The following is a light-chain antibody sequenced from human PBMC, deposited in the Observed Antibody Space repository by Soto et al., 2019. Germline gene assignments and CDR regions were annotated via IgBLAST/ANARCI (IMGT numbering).Light chain of an antibody. CDR3: QQSYKMPS. V-gene: IGKV1-39*01. J-gene: IGKJ5*01. CDR2: ATS. CDR1: QNVSIY. Sequence: EIPLTQSPSSLAASVGDRLTLTCRASQNVSIYLNWYQHKPGKAPTLLIHATSNLQIGVPSRFSGSGSGTEFTLTISSLEPEDFGTYYCQQSYKMPSFGQGTRLEIK.